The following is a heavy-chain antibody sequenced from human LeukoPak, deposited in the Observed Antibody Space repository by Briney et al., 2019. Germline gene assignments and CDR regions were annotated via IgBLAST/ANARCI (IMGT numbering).Heavy chain of an antibody. CDR3: ARGLFIPAATRLDY. J-gene: IGHJ4*02. CDR1: GDSISSNSYN. D-gene: IGHD2-2*01. V-gene: IGHV4-39*07. CDR2: IYHSGST. Sequence: SETLSLTCTVSGDSISSNSYNWAWIRQPPGKGLEWIGEIYHSGSTNYNPSLKSRVTISVDTSKNQFSLKLSSVTAADTAVYYCARGLFIPAATRLDYWGQGTLVTVSS.